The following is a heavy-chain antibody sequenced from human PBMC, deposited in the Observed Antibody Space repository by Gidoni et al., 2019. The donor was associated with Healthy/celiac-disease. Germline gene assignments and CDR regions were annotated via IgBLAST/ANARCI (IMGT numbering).Heavy chain of an antibody. CDR2: ISSSSSTI. D-gene: IGHD3-3*01. Sequence: EVQLVESGGGLVQPGGSLRLSCAASGFTFSTYSMNWVRQAPGKGLEWVSYISSSSSTIYYADSVKGRFTISRDNAKNSLYLQMNSLRAEDTAVYYCARVLVEERIFGVVIKWGAFDIWGQGTMVTVSS. V-gene: IGHV3-48*01. CDR3: ARVLVEERIFGVVIKWGAFDI. J-gene: IGHJ3*02. CDR1: GFTFSTYS.